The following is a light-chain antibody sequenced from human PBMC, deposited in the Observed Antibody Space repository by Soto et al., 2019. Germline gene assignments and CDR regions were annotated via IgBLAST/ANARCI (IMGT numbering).Light chain of an antibody. CDR3: CSYAGSRIYV. CDR1: SSDVGSYNL. CDR2: EGS. Sequence: QSALTQPASVSGSPGQSITISCSGTSSDVGSYNLVSWYQQHPGKAPKLMIYEGSKRPSGVSNRFSGSKSGNTASLTISGLQAEDEADYYCCSYAGSRIYVFGPGTKLTVL. V-gene: IGLV2-23*01. J-gene: IGLJ1*01.